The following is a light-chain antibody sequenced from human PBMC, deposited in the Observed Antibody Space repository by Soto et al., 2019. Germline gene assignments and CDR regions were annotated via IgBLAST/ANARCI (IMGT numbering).Light chain of an antibody. V-gene: IGKV3-20*01. CDR1: QSVSSSY. Sequence: EIVLTQSPGTLSLSPGERATLSCRSSQSVSSSYLAWYQHKPGQAPRLLIYDVSSRATGIPDRFSGSGSGTDFTLTISRLETKDFKVYYCQQYGSSPTFGQGTKVEIK. J-gene: IGKJ1*01. CDR3: QQYGSSPT. CDR2: DVS.